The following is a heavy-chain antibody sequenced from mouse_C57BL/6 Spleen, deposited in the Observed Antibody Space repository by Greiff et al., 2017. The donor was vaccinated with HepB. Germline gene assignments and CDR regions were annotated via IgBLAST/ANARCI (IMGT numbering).Heavy chain of an antibody. V-gene: IGHV1-80*01. CDR2: IYPGDGDT. J-gene: IGHJ2*01. CDR1: GYAFSSYW. CDR3: ARERGITTVVAPFDY. D-gene: IGHD1-1*01. Sequence: QVQLQQSGAELVKPGASVKISCKASGYAFSSYWMNWVKQRPGKGLEWIGQIYPGDGDTNYNGKFKGKATLTADKSSSTAYMQLSSLTSEDSAVYFCARERGITTVVAPFDYWGQGTTLTVSS.